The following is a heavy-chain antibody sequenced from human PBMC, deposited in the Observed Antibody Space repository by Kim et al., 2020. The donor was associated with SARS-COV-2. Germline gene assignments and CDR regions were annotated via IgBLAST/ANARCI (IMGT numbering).Heavy chain of an antibody. Sequence: GGSLRLSCAASGFTFSSYGMHWVRQAPGKGLEWVAVIWYDGSNKYYADSVKGRFTISRDNSKNTLYLQMNSLRAEDTAVYYCARDAPLMVRGVMIPPLDYWGQGTLVTVSS. J-gene: IGHJ4*02. D-gene: IGHD3-10*01. CDR1: GFTFSSYG. CDR3: ARDAPLMVRGVMIPPLDY. V-gene: IGHV3-33*01. CDR2: IWYDGSNK.